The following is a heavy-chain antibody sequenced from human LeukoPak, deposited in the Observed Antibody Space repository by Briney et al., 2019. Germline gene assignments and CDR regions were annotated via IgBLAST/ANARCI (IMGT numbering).Heavy chain of an antibody. CDR1: GFTFSSYW. CDR2: IKQDGSEK. CDR3: ARDRSEDDSSGYIHRVFDY. J-gene: IGHJ4*02. D-gene: IGHD3-22*01. V-gene: IGHV3-7*01. Sequence: GGALRLSCAASGFTFSSYWMSWVRQAPGKGLEWVANIKQDGSEKYYVDSVKGRFTISRDNAKKSLYLQMSSLRAEDTAVYYCARDRSEDDSSGYIHRVFDYWGQGTLVILSS.